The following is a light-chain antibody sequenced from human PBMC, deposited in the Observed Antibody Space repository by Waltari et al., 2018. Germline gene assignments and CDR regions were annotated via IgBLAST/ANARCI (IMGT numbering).Light chain of an antibody. CDR3: QQLIHYLWT. J-gene: IGKJ1*01. V-gene: IGKV1-9*01. CDR2: SAS. Sequence: DIQLTQSPSFLSASVGDRVTTTCRASPGISSYLAWYQQKPGKAPELLIYSASTLQSGVPSRFSASGSGTEFTLTISSLQPEDFATYHCQQLIHYLWTFGQGTKVEI. CDR1: PGISSY.